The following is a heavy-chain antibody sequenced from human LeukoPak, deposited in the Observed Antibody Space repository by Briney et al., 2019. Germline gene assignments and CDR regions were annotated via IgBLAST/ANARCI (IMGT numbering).Heavy chain of an antibody. Sequence: SETLSLTCAVYGGSFSGYYWSWIRQPPGKGLEWIGEINHSGSTNYNPSLKSRVTISVDTSKNQFSLKLSSVTAADTAVYYCARGPNGYYYDSSGYYYAYWGQGTLVTVSS. CDR1: GGSFSGYY. CDR3: ARGPNGYYYDSSGYYYAY. CDR2: INHSGST. D-gene: IGHD3-22*01. V-gene: IGHV4-34*01. J-gene: IGHJ4*02.